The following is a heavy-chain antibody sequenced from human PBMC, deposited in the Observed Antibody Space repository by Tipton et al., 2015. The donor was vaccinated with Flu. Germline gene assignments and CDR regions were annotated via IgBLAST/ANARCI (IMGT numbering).Heavy chain of an antibody. V-gene: IGHV3-23*01. D-gene: IGHD3-3*01. CDR2: ISGSGDTT. Sequence: LSLTCTVSGGSISNFYWSWVRLAPGQGLEWVAGISGSGDTTYYGDSVKGRFTISRDNSGDMVFLQMSSVRAEDTAVYFCAKGPDFWSGYFDFWGQGSQVTVSS. CDR1: GGSISNFY. J-gene: IGHJ4*02. CDR3: AKGPDFWSGYFDF.